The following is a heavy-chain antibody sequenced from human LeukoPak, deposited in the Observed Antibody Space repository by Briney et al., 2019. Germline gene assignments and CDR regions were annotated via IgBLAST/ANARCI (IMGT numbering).Heavy chain of an antibody. J-gene: IGHJ4*02. CDR2: ISYDGSNK. V-gene: IGHV3-30*04. Sequence: GRSLRLSCAASGFTFSSYAMHWVRQAPGKGLEWVAVISYDGSNKYYADSVKGRFTISRDNSENTLYLQMNSLRAEDTAVYYCARMNLGGAFFDYWGQGTLVTVSS. CDR3: ARMNLGGAFFDY. D-gene: IGHD3-16*01. CDR1: GFTFSSYA.